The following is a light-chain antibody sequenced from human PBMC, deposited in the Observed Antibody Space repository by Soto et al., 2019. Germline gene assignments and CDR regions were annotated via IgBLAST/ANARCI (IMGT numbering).Light chain of an antibody. J-gene: IGLJ3*02. CDR2: DVS. V-gene: IGLV2-14*03. CDR1: SGDIGGYHY. CDR3: ISFTTSSTWV. Sequence: QSAVTQPASVSGSPGQSITISCTGSSGDIGGYHYVSWYQQHPGKAPKLMIYDVSNRPSGIYNRFSGSKSGNTASLTISGLQAEDEADYYCISFTTSSTWVFGGGTKLTVL.